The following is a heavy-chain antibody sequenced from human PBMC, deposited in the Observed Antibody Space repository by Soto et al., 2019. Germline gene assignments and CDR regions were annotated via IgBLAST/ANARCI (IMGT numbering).Heavy chain of an antibody. CDR3: ASLNNWSSGDGRIDV. CDR1: GGTFNTYT. J-gene: IGHJ6*02. D-gene: IGHD1-20*01. V-gene: IGHV1-69*01. CDR2: IMPLYAKP. Sequence: QVQLVQSGAEVNKPGSSVKVSCKASGGTFNTYTISLVRQVPGQGLEWMGGIMPLYAKPTYAQTFQGRLMIAADEHTNTVYMELSSLRSENTALYYCASLNNWSSGDGRIDVWGRGTAVSVSS.